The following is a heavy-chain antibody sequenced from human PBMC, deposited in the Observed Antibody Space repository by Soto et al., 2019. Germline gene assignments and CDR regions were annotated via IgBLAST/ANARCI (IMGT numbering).Heavy chain of an antibody. Sequence: GRSLRLSCAGSGFTVSISYITWVRQVPGKGLEWVSIRYSDGRSYHAESVKGRFTISTDDSENTLYLQMSSLRAEDTAVYYCGKRKYCPSTTCFDYWGQGTKVTVSS. CDR2: RYSDGRS. J-gene: IGHJ4*02. CDR3: GKRKYCPSTTCFDY. CDR1: GFTVSISY. V-gene: IGHV3-66*01. D-gene: IGHD2-2*01.